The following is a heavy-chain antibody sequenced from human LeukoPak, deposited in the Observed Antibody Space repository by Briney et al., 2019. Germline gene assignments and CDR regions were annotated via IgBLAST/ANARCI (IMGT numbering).Heavy chain of an antibody. V-gene: IGHV4-4*02. CDR1: GDSISSNNW. J-gene: IGHJ4*02. Sequence: PSGTLSLTCAVSGDSISSNNWWSWVRQPPGKGLEWIGEIYHSGSTNYNPSLKSRVTISVDKSKNQFSLRLNSVTAADTAVYYCARATAMATSYFDYWGQGTLVTVSS. D-gene: IGHD5-18*01. CDR2: IYHSGST. CDR3: ARATAMATSYFDY.